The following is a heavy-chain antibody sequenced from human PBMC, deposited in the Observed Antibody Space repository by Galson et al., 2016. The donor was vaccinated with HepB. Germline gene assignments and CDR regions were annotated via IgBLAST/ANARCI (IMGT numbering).Heavy chain of an antibody. V-gene: IGHV3-30*04. CDR3: ASTRKPYSHWGNLDY. J-gene: IGHJ4*02. D-gene: IGHD4-11*01. CDR1: GFTFSTYA. CDR2: ISYDGSNT. Sequence: SLRLSCAASGFTFSTYAMHWVRQAPGKGLEWVALISYDGSNTCSADSVKGRFTISRDNSKSTLYMQMNSLRSEDTAVYYCASTRKPYSHWGNLDYWGRGTLVTVSS.